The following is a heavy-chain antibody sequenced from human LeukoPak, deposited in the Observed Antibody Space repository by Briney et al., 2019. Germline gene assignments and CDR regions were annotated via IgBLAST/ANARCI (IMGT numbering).Heavy chain of an antibody. CDR3: ATDYYDILTGYIRFTKYFDH. Sequence: SETLSLTCTVSGGSISSYYWSWIRQPAGKGLEWIGRIYTSGSTNYNPSLKSRVTMSVDTSKNQFSLKLSSVTAADTAVYYCATDYYDILTGYIRFTKYFDHWGQGTLVTVSS. J-gene: IGHJ4*02. CDR2: IYTSGST. D-gene: IGHD3-9*01. V-gene: IGHV4-4*07. CDR1: GGSISSYY.